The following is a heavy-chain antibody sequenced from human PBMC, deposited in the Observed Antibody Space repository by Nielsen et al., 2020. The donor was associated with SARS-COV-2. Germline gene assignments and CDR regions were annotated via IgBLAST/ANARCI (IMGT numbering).Heavy chain of an antibody. CDR1: GGSIHSYY. CDR3: ARVVGDYYGSYYFDY. D-gene: IGHD3-22*01. Sequence: LETLSLTCTVSGGSIHSYYWSWIRQPPGKRLEWIGYIYYSGSTNYNPSLKNRVTISVDMTKNQFSLQLSSVTAADTAVYYCARVVGDYYGSYYFDYWGQGTPVTVSS. CDR2: IYYSGST. V-gene: IGHV4-59*01. J-gene: IGHJ4*02.